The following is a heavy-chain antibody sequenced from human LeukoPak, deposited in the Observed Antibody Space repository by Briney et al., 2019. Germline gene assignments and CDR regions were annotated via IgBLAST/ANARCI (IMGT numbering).Heavy chain of an antibody. J-gene: IGHJ3*02. D-gene: IGHD3-22*01. V-gene: IGHV4-4*07. Sequence: PSETLSLTCTVSGNSISSYYWSWIRQPAGKGLEWIGRIYTSGSTNYNPSLKSRVTISVDTSKNQFSLKLSSVTAADTAVYYCARGSKYYYDSSGPKWGAFDIWGQGTMVTVSS. CDR2: IYTSGST. CDR1: GNSISSYY. CDR3: ARGSKYYYDSSGPKWGAFDI.